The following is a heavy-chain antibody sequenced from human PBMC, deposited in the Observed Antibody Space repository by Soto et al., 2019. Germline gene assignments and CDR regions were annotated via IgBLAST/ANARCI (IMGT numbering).Heavy chain of an antibody. CDR1: GGSISSYY. CDR2: IYYSGST. Sequence: QVQLQESGPGLVKPSETLSLTCTVSGGSISSYYWSWIRQPPGKGLEWIGYIYYSGSTNYNPSLKSRVTISVDTSTNQSSRKLSSVTAADTAVYYCARSSTVTTGWFDPWGQGTLVTVSS. CDR3: ARSSTVTTGWFDP. D-gene: IGHD4-17*01. J-gene: IGHJ5*02. V-gene: IGHV4-59*01.